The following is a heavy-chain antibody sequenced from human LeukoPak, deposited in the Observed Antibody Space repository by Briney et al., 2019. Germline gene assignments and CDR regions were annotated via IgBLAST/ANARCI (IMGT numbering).Heavy chain of an antibody. CDR3: ARVMVRGDDYYYYYYYMDV. D-gene: IGHD3-10*01. V-gene: IGHV1-69*13. Sequence: ASVKVSCKASGGTFSSYAISWVRQAPGQWLEWMGGIIPIFGTANYAQKFQGRVTITADESTSTAYMELSSLRSEDTAVYYCARVMVRGDDYYYYYYYMDVWGKGTTVTVSS. J-gene: IGHJ6*03. CDR1: GGTFSSYA. CDR2: IIPIFGTA.